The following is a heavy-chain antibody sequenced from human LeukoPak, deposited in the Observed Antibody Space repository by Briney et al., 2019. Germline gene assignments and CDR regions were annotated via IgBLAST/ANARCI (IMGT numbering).Heavy chain of an antibody. CDR1: GYTFTSYG. CDR3: ARGPRITIFGVVRWFDP. J-gene: IGHJ5*02. Sequence: ASVKVSCKASGYTFTSYGISWVRQAPGQGLEWMGWISAYNGNTNYAQKLQGRVTMTTDTSTSTAYMELRSLRSGDTAVYYCARGPRITIFGVVRWFDPWGQGTLVTVSS. D-gene: IGHD3-3*01. V-gene: IGHV1-18*01. CDR2: ISAYNGNT.